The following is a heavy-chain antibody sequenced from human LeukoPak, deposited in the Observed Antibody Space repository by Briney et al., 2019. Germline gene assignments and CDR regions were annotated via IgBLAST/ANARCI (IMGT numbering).Heavy chain of an antibody. CDR2: INPSGGST. V-gene: IGHV1-46*01. CDR3: ARGPGRYYFDY. CDR1: GYTFTNYY. J-gene: IGHJ4*02. Sequence: GASVKVSCKASGYTFTNYYMHWVRQAPGQGLEWMGIINPSGGSTTYARKFQGRVTMTRDTSTSTVYMELSSLRSEDTALYYCARGPGRYYFDYWGQGTLVTVSS.